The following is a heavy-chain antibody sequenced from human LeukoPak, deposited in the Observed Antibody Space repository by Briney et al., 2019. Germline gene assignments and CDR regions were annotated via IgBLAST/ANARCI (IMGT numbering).Heavy chain of an antibody. V-gene: IGHV3-30*18. J-gene: IGHJ4*02. Sequence: GGSLRLSCAASGFTFSSHGMHWVRQAPGKGLEWVAAISYDGSNKYYADSVKGRFTISRDNSKNTLYLQMNSLRAEDTAVYYCAKRPGTPGPFDYWGQGTLVTVSS. D-gene: IGHD1/OR15-1a*01. CDR1: GFTFSSHG. CDR2: ISYDGSNK. CDR3: AKRPGTPGPFDY.